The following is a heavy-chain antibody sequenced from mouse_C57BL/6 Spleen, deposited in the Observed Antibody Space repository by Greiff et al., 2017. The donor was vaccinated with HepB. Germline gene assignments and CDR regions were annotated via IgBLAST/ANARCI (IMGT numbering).Heavy chain of an antibody. Sequence: EVKVVESGGDLVKPGGSLKLSCAASGFTFSSYGMSWVRQTPDKRLEWVATISSGGSYTYYPDSVKGRFTISRDNAKNTLYLQMSSLKSEDTAMYYCARRGSNLAWFAYWGQGTLVTVSA. D-gene: IGHD2-5*01. V-gene: IGHV5-6*02. CDR2: ISSGGSYT. CDR1: GFTFSSYG. J-gene: IGHJ3*01. CDR3: ARRGSNLAWFAY.